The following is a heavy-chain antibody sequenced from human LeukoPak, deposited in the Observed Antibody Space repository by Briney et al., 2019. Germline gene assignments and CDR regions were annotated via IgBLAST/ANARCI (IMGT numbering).Heavy chain of an antibody. Sequence: GASVKVSCKASGGTFSSYAISWVRQAPGQGLEWMGGIIPIFGTANYAQKFQGRVTITADKSTSTAYMELSSLRSEDTAVYYCATASGNGDYVLHPFDYWGQGTLVTVSS. CDR2: IIPIFGTA. CDR1: GGTFSSYA. CDR3: ATASGNGDYVLHPFDY. D-gene: IGHD4-17*01. V-gene: IGHV1-69*06. J-gene: IGHJ4*02.